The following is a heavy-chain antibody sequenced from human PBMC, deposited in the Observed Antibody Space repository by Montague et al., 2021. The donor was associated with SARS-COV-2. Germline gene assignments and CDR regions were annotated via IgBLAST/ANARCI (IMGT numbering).Heavy chain of an antibody. D-gene: IGHD3-22*01. CDR2: IYYSGST. CDR1: GGSISSYY. Sequence: SETLSLTCTVSGGSISSYYWSWTRQPPGKGLEWIGYIYYSGSTXXXPSXXXRVTISVDTSKNQFSLKLSSVTAADTAVYYCARDSHYYDSSGHFDYWGQGTLVTVSS. V-gene: IGHV4-59*13. CDR3: ARDSHYYDSSGHFDY. J-gene: IGHJ4*02.